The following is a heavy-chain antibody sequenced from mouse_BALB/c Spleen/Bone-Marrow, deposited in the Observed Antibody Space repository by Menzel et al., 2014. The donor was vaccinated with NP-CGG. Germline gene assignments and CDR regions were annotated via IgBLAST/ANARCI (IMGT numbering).Heavy chain of an antibody. CDR2: IRSKSNNYAT. V-gene: IGHV10-1*02. J-gene: IGHJ3*01. CDR3: VVAIDGYYFFAY. CDR1: GFTFXTYA. D-gene: IGHD2-3*01. Sequence: EVKLVESGGGLVQPKGSLKLSCAASGFTFXTYAMNWVRQAPGKGLEWVARIRSKSNNYATYYADSVKDRFTISRDDSQTLFYLQMNNLKTEDTAMYYCVVAIDGYYFFAYWGQGTLVTVSA.